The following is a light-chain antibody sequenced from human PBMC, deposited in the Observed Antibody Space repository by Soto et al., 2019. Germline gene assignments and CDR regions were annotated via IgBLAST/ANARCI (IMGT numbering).Light chain of an antibody. V-gene: IGLV2-23*02. Sequence: QSALTQPASVSGSPGQSITISCTGTSSDVGSYDLVSWYQHHSGKAPKIIIYEVNKRPSGISDRFSGSKSGNTASLTISGLQAEDEADYFCCSFVRTNGLLFGAGTKLTVL. CDR1: SSDVGSYDL. J-gene: IGLJ2*01. CDR3: CSFVRTNGLL. CDR2: EVN.